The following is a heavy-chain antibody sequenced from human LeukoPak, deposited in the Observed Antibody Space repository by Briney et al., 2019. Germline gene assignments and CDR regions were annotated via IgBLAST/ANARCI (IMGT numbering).Heavy chain of an antibody. Sequence: ASVKVSCKASGYTFTGYYMHWVRQAPGQGLEWMGWINPNSGGTNYAQKFQGRVTITADESTSTAYMELSSLRSEDTAVYYCARDRRYGYNYFDYWGQGTLVTVSS. J-gene: IGHJ4*02. CDR1: GYTFTGYY. D-gene: IGHD5-24*01. V-gene: IGHV1-2*02. CDR2: INPNSGGT. CDR3: ARDRRYGYNYFDY.